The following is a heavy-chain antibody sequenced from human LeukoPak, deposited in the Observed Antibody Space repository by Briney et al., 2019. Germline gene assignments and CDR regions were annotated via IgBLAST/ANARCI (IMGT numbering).Heavy chain of an antibody. V-gene: IGHV3-11*06. CDR2: ISGSSSYT. Sequence: PGGSLRLSCAASGFTFSDFYMNWIRQAPGKGLEWVSYISGSSSYTNYADSVKGRFTISRDNSKKSLYLQMNSLRAEDTAVYYCARESSSGLIIDYLGQGTLVTVSP. D-gene: IGHD6-19*01. CDR1: GFTFSDFY. J-gene: IGHJ4*02. CDR3: ARESSSGLIIDY.